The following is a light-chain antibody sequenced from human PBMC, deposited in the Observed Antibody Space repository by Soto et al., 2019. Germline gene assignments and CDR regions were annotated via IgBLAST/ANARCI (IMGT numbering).Light chain of an antibody. Sequence: DIQLTQXPXFLSASVGDRVTITCRASQGISSYLAWYQQKPGKAPKLLIYAASTLQSGVPSRFSGSGSGTEFTLTISSLQPEDFATYYCQQLNSYPPGTFGQGTKLEIK. J-gene: IGKJ2*02. CDR1: QGISSY. CDR2: AAS. V-gene: IGKV1-9*01. CDR3: QQLNSYPPGT.